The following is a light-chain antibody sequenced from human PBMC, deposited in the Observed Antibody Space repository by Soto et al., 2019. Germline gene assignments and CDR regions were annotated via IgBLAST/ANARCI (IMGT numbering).Light chain of an antibody. Sequence: DIQMTQSPSSVSASVGDRVTITCRASQGISNWLAWYQQQPGKAPKLLIYGASSLQSGVPSRFSGGGSGTHFTLIISSLQPEDFATYYCQQTNTFLLLTFGGGTKVEI. CDR3: QQTNTFLLLT. CDR1: QGISNW. V-gene: IGKV1-12*01. CDR2: GAS. J-gene: IGKJ4*01.